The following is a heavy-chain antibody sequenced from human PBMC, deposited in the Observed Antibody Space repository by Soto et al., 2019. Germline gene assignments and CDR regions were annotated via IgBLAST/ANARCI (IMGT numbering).Heavy chain of an antibody. CDR1: SGSFSGYY. CDR2: ISHSRST. J-gene: IGHJ4*02. V-gene: IGHV4-34*01. Sequence: QVQLQQWGAGLLKPSETLSLRCVVNSGSFSGYYWTWIRQTPGKGLELIGEISHSRSTNYNPSLMSRVTMSADTSKKQFSLRLSSGTAADTALYFCARGDESSRRYLPLLDYWGQGTLVTVSS. CDR3: ARGDESSRRYLPLLDY. D-gene: IGHD3-16*02.